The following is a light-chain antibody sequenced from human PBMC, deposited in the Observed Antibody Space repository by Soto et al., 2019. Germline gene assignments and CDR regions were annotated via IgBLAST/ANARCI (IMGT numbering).Light chain of an antibody. CDR1: SSNIGAGYD. CDR3: QSYDSSLSDSYV. CDR2: DNS. V-gene: IGLV1-40*01. Sequence: QSVLTQPPSVSGAPGQRVTISCTGSSSNIGAGYDVHWYQQLPGTAPKLLIYDNSNRPSGVPDRFSGSKSGTSASLAITGLQAEDEADYYCQSYDSSLSDSYVFGTGTKVTVL. J-gene: IGLJ1*01.